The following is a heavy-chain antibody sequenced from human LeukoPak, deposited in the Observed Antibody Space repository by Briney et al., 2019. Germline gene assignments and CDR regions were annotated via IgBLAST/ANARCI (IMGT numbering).Heavy chain of an antibody. D-gene: IGHD2-15*01. Sequence: SVKVSCKASGGTFSSYAISWVRQAPGQGPEWMGGIIPIFGTANYAQKFQGRVTITADESTSTAYMELSSLRSEDTAVYYCASSGELRVYFYYYGMDVWGQGTTVTVSS. CDR3: ASSGELRVYFYYYGMDV. V-gene: IGHV1-69*13. J-gene: IGHJ6*02. CDR1: GGTFSSYA. CDR2: IIPIFGTA.